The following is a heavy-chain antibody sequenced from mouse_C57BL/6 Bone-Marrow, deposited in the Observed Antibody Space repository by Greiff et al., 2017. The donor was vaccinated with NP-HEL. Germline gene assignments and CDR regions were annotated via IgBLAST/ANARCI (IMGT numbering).Heavy chain of an antibody. CDR3: AREASYYSNTFAY. J-gene: IGHJ3*01. D-gene: IGHD2-5*01. CDR1: GYTFTSYG. CDR2: IYPRSGNT. V-gene: IGHV1-81*01. Sequence: VQLQESGAELARPGASVKLSCKASGYTFTSYGISWVKQRTGQGLEWIGEIYPRSGNTYYNEKFKGKATLTADKSSSTAYMELSSLTSEDSAVYFCAREASYYSNTFAYWGQGTLVTVSA.